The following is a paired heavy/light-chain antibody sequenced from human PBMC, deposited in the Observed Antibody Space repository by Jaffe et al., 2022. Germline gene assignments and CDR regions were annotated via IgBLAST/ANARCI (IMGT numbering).Light chain of an antibody. J-gene: IGLJ1*01. V-gene: IGLV1-40*01. CDR3: QSYDSSLSGSRGYV. CDR1: SSNIGAGYD. CDR2: GNS. Sequence: QSVLTQPPSVSGAPGQRVTISCTGSSSNIGAGYDVHWYQQLPGTAPKLLIYGNSNRPSGVPDRFSGSKSGTSASLAITGLQAEDEADYYCQSYDSSLSGSRGYVFGTGTKVTVL.
Heavy chain of an antibody. Sequence: QVQLQQWGAGLLKPSETLSLTCAVYGGSFSGYYWSWIRQPPGKGLEWIGEINHSGSTNYNPSLKSRVTISVDTSKNQFSLKLSSVTAADTAVYYCASWSNRWLVRRWVYFDYWGQGTLVTVSS. CDR1: GGSFSGYY. V-gene: IGHV4-34*01. CDR3: ASWSNRWLVRRWVYFDY. CDR2: INHSGST. D-gene: IGHD6-19*01. J-gene: IGHJ4*02.